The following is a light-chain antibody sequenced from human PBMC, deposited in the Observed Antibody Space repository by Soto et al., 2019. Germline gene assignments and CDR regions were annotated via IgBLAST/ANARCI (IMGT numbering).Light chain of an antibody. Sequence: QSVLTQPPSVSGTPGQRVIIPCSGSTSNIGNNPVNWYQHLPGTAPKLLIYGSDRRPPGVPDRFSGSKSGTSGTLDITGLQTGDEADYYCATWDGSLPGEVFGGGTKVTVL. CDR1: TSNIGNNP. J-gene: IGLJ2*01. CDR2: GSD. CDR3: ATWDGSLPGEV. V-gene: IGLV1-44*01.